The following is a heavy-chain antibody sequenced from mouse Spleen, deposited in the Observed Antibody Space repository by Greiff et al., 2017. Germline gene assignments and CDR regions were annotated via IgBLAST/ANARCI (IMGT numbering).Heavy chain of an antibody. V-gene: IGHV5-9*01. CDR1: GFTFSSYA. Sequence: EVMLVESGGGLVKLGGSLKLSCAASGFTFSSYAMSWVRQTPEKRLEWVATISSGGGNTYYPDSVKGRFTISRDNAKNTLYLQMSSLKSEDTAMYYCARDDYAPFDYWGQGTTLTVSS. J-gene: IGHJ2*01. D-gene: IGHD2-4*01. CDR2: ISSGGGNT. CDR3: ARDDYAPFDY.